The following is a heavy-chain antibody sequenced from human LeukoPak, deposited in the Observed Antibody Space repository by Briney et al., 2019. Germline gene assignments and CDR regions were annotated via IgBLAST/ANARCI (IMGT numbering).Heavy chain of an antibody. CDR3: ARDRYCTTTRCSDY. D-gene: IGHD2-2*01. V-gene: IGHV3-74*03. Sequence: GGSLRLSCAAYGFTFSNYWMHWVRQAPGKGLVWVSRISTDGSSTTYADSVKGRFTISRDNAKNTLYLEMNSLRAEDTAVYHCARDRYCTTTRCSDYWGQGTLVTVSS. CDR1: GFTFSNYW. CDR2: ISTDGSST. J-gene: IGHJ4*02.